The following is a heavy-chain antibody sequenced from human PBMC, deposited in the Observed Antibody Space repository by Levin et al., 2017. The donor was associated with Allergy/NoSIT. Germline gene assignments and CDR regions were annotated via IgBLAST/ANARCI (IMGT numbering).Heavy chain of an antibody. CDR1: GGSFSGYY. CDR2: INHSGST. D-gene: IGHD6-19*01. J-gene: IGHJ4*02. V-gene: IGHV4-34*01. CDR3: ARGGQWRSFDY. Sequence: SQTLSLTCAVYGGSFSGYYWSWIRQPPGKGLEWIGEINHSGSTNYNPSLKSRVTISVDTSKNQFSLKLSSVTAADTAVYYCARGGQWRSFDYWGQGTLVTVSS.